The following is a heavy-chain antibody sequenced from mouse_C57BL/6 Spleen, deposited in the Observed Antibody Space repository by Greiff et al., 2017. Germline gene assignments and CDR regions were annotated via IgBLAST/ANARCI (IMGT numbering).Heavy chain of an antibody. CDR3: AMCSFPYYAMDY. CDR1: GFTFSDYG. J-gene: IGHJ4*01. V-gene: IGHV5-17*01. Sequence: EVKVVESGGGLVKPGGSLKLSCAASGFTFSDYGMHWVRQAPGKGLEWVAYISSGSSTIYYADTVKGRITISRDNAKTTLFLQMTSLRSEDTAMYYCAMCSFPYYAMDYWGQGTSVTVSS. CDR2: ISSGSSTI.